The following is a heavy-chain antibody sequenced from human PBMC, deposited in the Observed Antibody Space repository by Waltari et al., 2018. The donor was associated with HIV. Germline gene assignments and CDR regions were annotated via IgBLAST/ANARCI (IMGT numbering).Heavy chain of an antibody. V-gene: IGHV3-74*01. D-gene: IGHD3-10*01. CDR1: GFTFHRYW. J-gene: IGHJ4*02. Sequence: EVQLVESGGDLVQHGGSLRLTCPASGFTFHRYWMQWVRKAPGQGLGGGARIKNDGSSTSYADSVKGRFTISRDNAKNTVYLQMNSLRAEDTAVYYCASLSYGSGDRDFDYWGQGTLVTVSS. CDR3: ASLSYGSGDRDFDY. CDR2: IKNDGSST.